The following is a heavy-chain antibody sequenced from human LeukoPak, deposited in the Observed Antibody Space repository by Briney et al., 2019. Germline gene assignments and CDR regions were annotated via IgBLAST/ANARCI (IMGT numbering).Heavy chain of an antibody. CDR2: MSGGGGST. CDR1: GFTFSSYA. CDR3: ARDISFDY. D-gene: IGHD3-3*02. Sequence: GGSLRLSCAASGFTFSSYAMSWVRQAPGKGLEWVSGMSGGGGSTNYADPVKGRFTISRDNSKNTLYLQMNSLRAEDTAVYYCARDISFDYWGQGTLVTVSS. V-gene: IGHV3-23*01. J-gene: IGHJ4*02.